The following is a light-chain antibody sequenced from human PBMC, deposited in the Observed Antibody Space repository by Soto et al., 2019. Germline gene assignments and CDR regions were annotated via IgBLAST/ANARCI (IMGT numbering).Light chain of an antibody. CDR3: QQLNIYPPMYT. J-gene: IGKJ2*01. Sequence: IQLTQSPSSLSASVGDRVTITCRASQGISSYLAWYQQKPGKAPKLLIYAASTLQSGVPSRFSGSGSGTDFTLPISSLQPEDFATYYCQQLNIYPPMYTFGQGTKLEIK. CDR2: AAS. CDR1: QGISSY. V-gene: IGKV1-9*01.